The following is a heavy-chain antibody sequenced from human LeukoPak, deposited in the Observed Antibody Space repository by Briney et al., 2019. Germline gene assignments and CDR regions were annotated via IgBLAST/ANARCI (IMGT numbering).Heavy chain of an antibody. J-gene: IGHJ5*02. Sequence: SGTLSLTCTVSGGSISSYYWSWIRQPPGKGLEWIGYIYYSGSTNYNPSLKSRVTISVDTSKNQFSLRLSSVTAADTAVYYCAIRGAAGWFDPWGQGTLVTVSS. CDR3: AIRGAAGWFDP. CDR1: GGSISSYY. D-gene: IGHD6-13*01. V-gene: IGHV4-59*01. CDR2: IYYSGST.